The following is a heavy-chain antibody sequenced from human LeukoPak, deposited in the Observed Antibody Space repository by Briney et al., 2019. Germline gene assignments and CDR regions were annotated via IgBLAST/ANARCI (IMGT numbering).Heavy chain of an antibody. D-gene: IGHD1-1*01. CDR3: ARDGGWNRFDY. J-gene: IGHJ4*02. CDR2: INEDGSQK. V-gene: IGHV3-7*03. Sequence: PGGSLRLSCVDSGFTFSRSWMTWLRQAPGKGLEWVANINEDGSQKNYVGSVTGRFTISRDNAKNSLYLQMNSLSAEDTAVYYCARDGGWNRFDYWGQGTLVTVSS. CDR1: GFTFSRSW.